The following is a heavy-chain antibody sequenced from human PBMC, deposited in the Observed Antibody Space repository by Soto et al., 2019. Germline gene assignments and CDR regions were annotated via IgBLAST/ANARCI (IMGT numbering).Heavy chain of an antibody. Sequence: SETLSLTCAVSGFFISSGNYWGWIRKPPGRGLEWIGSIFHGGNTYYNPSLKSRVTISVDMSKNQFSLKLNSVTAADTAVYYCARARWYDAFDVWGQGTVVTVSS. CDR2: IFHGGNT. CDR1: GFFISSGNY. D-gene: IGHD2-15*01. V-gene: IGHV4-38-2*01. J-gene: IGHJ3*01. CDR3: ARARWYDAFDV.